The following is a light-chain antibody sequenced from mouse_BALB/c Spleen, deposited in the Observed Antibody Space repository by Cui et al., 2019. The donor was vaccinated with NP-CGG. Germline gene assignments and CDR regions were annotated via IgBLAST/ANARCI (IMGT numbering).Light chain of an antibody. CDR1: TGAVTTSNY. CDR3: ALWYSNHWV. Sequence: VVVTQETELTTSRRETIKLTLRSSTGAVTTSNYANWFQEKPDHLFTGLIGGTNNRAPGVPARFSGSLIGDKASLTITGAQTEDEAIYFCALWYSNHWVFGGGTKLTVL. J-gene: IGLJ1*01. V-gene: IGLV1*01. CDR2: GTN.